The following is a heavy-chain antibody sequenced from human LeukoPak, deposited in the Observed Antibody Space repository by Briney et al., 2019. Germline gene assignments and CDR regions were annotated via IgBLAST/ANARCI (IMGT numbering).Heavy chain of an antibody. V-gene: IGHV4-30-4*01. Sequence: SQTLSLTCSVSGGSISSGGYYWSWIRQPPGKGLEWIGYIYYSGSTYYNPSLKSRVTISVDTSKNQFSLKLSSVTAADTAVYYCAREWIGESADYWGQGTLVTVSS. J-gene: IGHJ4*02. CDR3: AREWIGESADY. CDR2: IYYSGST. D-gene: IGHD3-10*01. CDR1: GGSISSGGYY.